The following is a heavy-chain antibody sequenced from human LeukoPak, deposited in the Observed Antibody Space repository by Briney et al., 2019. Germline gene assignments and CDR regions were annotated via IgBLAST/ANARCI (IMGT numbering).Heavy chain of an antibody. J-gene: IGHJ4*02. CDR2: ISGSGGST. CDR1: GFAFSSYA. Sequence: PGGSLRLSCAASGFAFSSYAMSWVRQAPGQGLEWVSAISGSGGSTYYADSVKGRFTISRDNSKNTLYLQMNSLRAEDPAVYYCAKSSSGWDDFDYWGQGTLVTVSS. V-gene: IGHV3-23*01. CDR3: AKSSSGWDDFDY. D-gene: IGHD6-19*01.